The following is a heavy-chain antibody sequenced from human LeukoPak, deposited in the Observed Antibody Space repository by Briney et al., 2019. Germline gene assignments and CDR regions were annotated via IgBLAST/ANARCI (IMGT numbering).Heavy chain of an antibody. Sequence: GGSLRLSCAASGFTFSSYVMNWVRQAPGKGLEWVSGISGSGGSTYYADSVKGRLTISRDNSKSTVFLQMNSLRAEDTAVYYCAKDLSRCSGGTCYSGGPRVEDYWGQGTLVTVSS. V-gene: IGHV3-23*01. CDR1: GFTFSSYV. D-gene: IGHD2-15*01. CDR3: AKDLSRCSGGTCYSGGPRVEDY. J-gene: IGHJ4*02. CDR2: ISGSGGST.